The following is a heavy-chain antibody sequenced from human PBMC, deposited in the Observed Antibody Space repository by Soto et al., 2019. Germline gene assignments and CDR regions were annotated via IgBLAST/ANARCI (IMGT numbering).Heavy chain of an antibody. CDR3: ARTQLGYCISTSCPRPFDY. J-gene: IGHJ4*02. CDR1: GGSISSYY. Sequence: SETLSLTCTVSGGSISSYYWSWIRQPPGKGLEWIGYIYYSGSTNYNPSLKSRVTISVDTSKNQFPLKLSSVTAADTAVYYCARTQLGYCISTSCPRPFDYWGQGTLVTVSS. CDR2: IYYSGST. V-gene: IGHV4-59*01. D-gene: IGHD2-2*01.